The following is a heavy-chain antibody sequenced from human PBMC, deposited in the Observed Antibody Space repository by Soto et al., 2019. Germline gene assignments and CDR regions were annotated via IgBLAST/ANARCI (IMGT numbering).Heavy chain of an antibody. D-gene: IGHD3-10*01. CDR1: GGSISSYY. J-gene: IGHJ4*02. CDR2: IYYSGST. Sequence: QVQLQESGPGLVKPSETLSLTCTVSGGSISSYYWSWIRQPPGKGLEWIGYIYYSGSTNYNPSLKSRVSISGDPYKNRVSLKLNSMTAADTAVYYCARHNYGSGSTYFDYWCQGTLVTVSS. V-gene: IGHV4-59*08. CDR3: ARHNYGSGSTYFDY.